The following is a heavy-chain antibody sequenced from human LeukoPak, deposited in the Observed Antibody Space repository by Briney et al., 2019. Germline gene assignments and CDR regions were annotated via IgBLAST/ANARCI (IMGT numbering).Heavy chain of an antibody. CDR1: GYTFTNYG. CDR2: NSVYNRNT. Sequence: ASVKISCKASGYTFTNYGITWVRQAPGQGLEWMGWNSVYNRNTNYAQKFQGRVTMTTDTSTSTAYMELRSLRSDDTAVYYCAKDGPYNSGNQYNWFDPWGQGTLVTVSS. V-gene: IGHV1-18*01. D-gene: IGHD3-10*01. J-gene: IGHJ5*02. CDR3: AKDGPYNSGNQYNWFDP.